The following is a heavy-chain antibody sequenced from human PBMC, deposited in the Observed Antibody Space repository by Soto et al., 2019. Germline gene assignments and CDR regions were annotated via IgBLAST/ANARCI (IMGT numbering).Heavy chain of an antibody. J-gene: IGHJ4*02. D-gene: IGHD5-12*01. CDR2: IYYSGST. CDR1: GCSISSGDYY. CDR3: ARAYSGYDSAEDY. Sequence: SEPLSLTRTVSGCSISSGDYYWSWIRQPPGKCLEWIGYIYYSGSTYYNPSLKSRVTISVDTSKNQFSLKLSSVTAADTAVYYCARAYSGYDSAEDYWGQGILVTVSS. V-gene: IGHV4-30-4*01.